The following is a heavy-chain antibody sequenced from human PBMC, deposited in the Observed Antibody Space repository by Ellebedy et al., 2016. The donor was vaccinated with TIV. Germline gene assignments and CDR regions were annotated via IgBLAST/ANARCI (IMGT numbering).Heavy chain of an antibody. V-gene: IGHV3-21*06. CDR2: ISRTGTFI. CDR3: ARGAHRTGTTSIDY. CDR1: GFTFSSYS. J-gene: IGHJ4*02. Sequence: GESLMISCAPSGFTFSSYSMNWVRQAPGKGLEWVSSISRTGTFIYYADSVKGRLTISRDNAKNSLYLQMNSVGTEDTAVYYCARGAHRTGTTSIDYWGQGTLVTVSS. D-gene: IGHD1-7*01.